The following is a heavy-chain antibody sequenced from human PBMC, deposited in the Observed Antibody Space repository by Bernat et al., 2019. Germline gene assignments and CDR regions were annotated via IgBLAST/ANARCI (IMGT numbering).Heavy chain of an antibody. D-gene: IGHD5-24*01. CDR1: GYTFTGYY. J-gene: IGHJ3*02. CDR2: INPNSGGT. V-gene: IGHV1-2*04. Sequence: QVQLVQSGAEVKKPGASVKVSCKASGYTFTGYYMHWVRQAPGQGLEWMGWINPNSGGTNYGQKFQGWVNMTRDTSISTAYMELSRLRSDDTAVYYCARETRHVGYSDPDAFDIWGQGTMVTVSS. CDR3: ARETRHVGYSDPDAFDI.